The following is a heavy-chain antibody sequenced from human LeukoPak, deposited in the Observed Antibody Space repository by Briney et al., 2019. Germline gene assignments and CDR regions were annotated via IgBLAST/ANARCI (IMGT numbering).Heavy chain of an antibody. CDR2: FYHGGST. V-gene: IGHV4-38-2*02. CDR3: ARDARPKYYYDSSGYNDAFDI. D-gene: IGHD3-22*01. CDR1: GYSISTGYY. J-gene: IGHJ3*02. Sequence: SETLSLTCTVSGYSISTGYYWDWIRQPPGKGLEWIGTFYHGGSTYYNPSLKSRVTMSVDTSKNQFSLKLSSVTAADTAVYYCARDARPKYYYDSSGYNDAFDIWGQGTMVTVSS.